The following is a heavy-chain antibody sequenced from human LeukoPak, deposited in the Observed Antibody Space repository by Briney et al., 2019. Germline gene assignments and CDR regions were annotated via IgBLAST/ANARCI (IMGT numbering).Heavy chain of an antibody. Sequence: SETLSLTCTVSGGSISSSSWNWLQQPPGRGLEWIGRVYSSGSTNYDPSLKGRVTISVDTSKNQFSLKLTSVTAADTAVYYCARRTVEMATIREDNWFDPWGQGTLVTVSS. CDR2: VYSSGST. D-gene: IGHD5-24*01. CDR3: ARRTVEMATIREDNWFDP. V-gene: IGHV4-4*09. CDR1: GGSISSSS. J-gene: IGHJ5*02.